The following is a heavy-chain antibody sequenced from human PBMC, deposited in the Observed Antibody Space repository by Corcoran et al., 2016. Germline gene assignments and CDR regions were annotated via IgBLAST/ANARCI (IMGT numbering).Heavy chain of an antibody. V-gene: IGHV1-2*02. J-gene: IGHJ4*02. CDR2: INPNSGGT. Sequence: QVQLVQSGAEVKKPGASVKVSCKASGYTFTGYYIHWLRQAPGQGLEWMGWINPNSGGTKYAQKFQGRVTMTRDTSISTAYMELSRLTSDDTAVYYCAKEGPTGVYYWDQGTLVTVSS. CDR3: AKEGPTGVYY. CDR1: GYTFTGYY. D-gene: IGHD3-16*01.